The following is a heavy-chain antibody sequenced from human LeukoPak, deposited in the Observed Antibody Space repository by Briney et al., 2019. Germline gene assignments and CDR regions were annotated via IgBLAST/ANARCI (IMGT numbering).Heavy chain of an antibody. CDR1: GGSISSYY. J-gene: IGHJ4*02. CDR2: IYYSGGT. CDR3: ASTYDSSGSYFDY. D-gene: IGHD3-22*01. V-gene: IGHV4-59*01. Sequence: PSETLSLTCTVSGGSISSYYWSWIRQPPGKGLEWIGYIYYSGGTNYNPSLKSRVTISVDTSKNQFSLKLSSVTAADTAVYYCASTYDSSGSYFDYWGQGTLVTVSS.